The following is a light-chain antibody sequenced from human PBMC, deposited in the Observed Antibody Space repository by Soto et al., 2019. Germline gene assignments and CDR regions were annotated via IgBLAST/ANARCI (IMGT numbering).Light chain of an antibody. CDR2: GIS. J-gene: IGKJ1*01. CDR1: QYVTSTY. CDR3: QQYSNSRT. Sequence: EIVLTQSPGTLSLSPGERATLSCRASQYVTSTYLAWYQVRPGQAPRLLIYGISSRATGIPDRFSGSGSGTDFTLTISRLEPEDFAVYYCQQYSNSRTFGQGTKVDI. V-gene: IGKV3-20*01.